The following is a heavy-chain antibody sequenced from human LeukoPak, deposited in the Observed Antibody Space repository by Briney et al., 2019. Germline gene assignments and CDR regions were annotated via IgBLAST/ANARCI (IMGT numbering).Heavy chain of an antibody. CDR1: GGSISSYY. V-gene: IGHV4-59*08. CDR3: AKPSSSLDYYYYMDV. Sequence: SETLSLTCTVSGGSISSYYWSWIRQPPGKGLEWIGYIYYSGSTNYNPSLKSRVTISVDTSKNQFSLKLSSVTAADTAVYYCAKPSSSLDYYYYMDVWGKGTTVTVSS. J-gene: IGHJ6*03. CDR2: IYYSGST.